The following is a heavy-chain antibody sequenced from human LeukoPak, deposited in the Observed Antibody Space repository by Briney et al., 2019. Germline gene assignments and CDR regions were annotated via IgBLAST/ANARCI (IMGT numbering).Heavy chain of an antibody. J-gene: IGHJ5*02. V-gene: IGHV4-4*09. Sequence: SETLSLTCTVSGTTISAFYWAWIRQSPGKGLEWIGYIYTGWTTNYNPSLYSRATISVDTSKNQIFLKLRSVTAADTAVYFCARQFNDNGDYLGWFDPWGQGTLVTVSP. CDR1: GTTISAFY. CDR2: IYTGWTT. CDR3: ARQFNDNGDYLGWFDP. D-gene: IGHD4-17*01.